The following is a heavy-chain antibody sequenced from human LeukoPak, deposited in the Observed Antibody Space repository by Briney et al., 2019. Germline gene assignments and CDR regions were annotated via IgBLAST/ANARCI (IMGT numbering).Heavy chain of an antibody. J-gene: IGHJ4*02. V-gene: IGHV3-23*01. CDR2: ISGSGGST. CDR3: ARDIDVSIVVVPAAMDL. D-gene: IGHD2-2*01. CDR1: GFTFSSYA. Sequence: GGSLRLSCAASGFTFSSYAMSWVRQAPGKGLEWVSAISGSGGSTYYADSVKGRFTISRDNAKNSLYLQMNSLRAEDTAVYYCARDIDVSIVVVPAAMDLWGQGTLVTVSS.